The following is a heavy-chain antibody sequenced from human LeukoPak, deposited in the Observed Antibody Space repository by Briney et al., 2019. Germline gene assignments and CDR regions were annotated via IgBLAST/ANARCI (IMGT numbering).Heavy chain of an antibody. J-gene: IGHJ4*02. Sequence: PSQTLSLTCAVSGGPISSGGYSWSWIRQPPGKGLEWIGYIYHSGSTYYNPSLKSRVTISVDRSKNQFSLKLSSVTAADTAVYYCARRGGYYGSGTPYYFDYWGQGTLVTVSS. CDR1: GGPISSGGYS. V-gene: IGHV4-30-2*01. CDR2: IYHSGST. CDR3: ARRGGYYGSGTPYYFDY. D-gene: IGHD3-10*01.